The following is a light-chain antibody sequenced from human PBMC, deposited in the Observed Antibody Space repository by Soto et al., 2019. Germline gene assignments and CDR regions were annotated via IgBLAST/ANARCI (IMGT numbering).Light chain of an antibody. CDR3: SSYSSSSTLVL. V-gene: IGLV2-14*03. CDR1: SSDIGGSNY. J-gene: IGLJ2*01. CDR2: DVS. Sequence: QSALTQPASVSGSPGQTVIISCTGTSSDIGGSNYVSWYQQHPGRAPKLILFDVSTRPSKIPYRFSGSKSDNTASLTISGRQADDEADYYCSSYSSSSTLVLFGGGTKVTVL.